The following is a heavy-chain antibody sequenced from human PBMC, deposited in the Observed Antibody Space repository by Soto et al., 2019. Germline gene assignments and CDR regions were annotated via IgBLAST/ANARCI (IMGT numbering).Heavy chain of an antibody. CDR3: ARGGQWDLLSDY. Sequence: QVQLVQSGAEVKKPGASVKVSCKASGYSFTRYYINWVRQAPGQGLEWMGWISAYNGNTHYEEKLQGRVTLTTDTSTSTADMELRSLRSDDTAVYFCARGGQWDLLSDYWGQGTLVTVSS. V-gene: IGHV1-18*01. CDR2: ISAYNGNT. D-gene: IGHD1-26*01. CDR1: GYSFTRYY. J-gene: IGHJ4*02.